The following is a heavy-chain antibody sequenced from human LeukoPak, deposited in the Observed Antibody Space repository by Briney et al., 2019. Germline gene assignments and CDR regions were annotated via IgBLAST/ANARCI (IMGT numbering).Heavy chain of an antibody. Sequence: SETLSLTCAVYGGSFGGYFWSWFRQPPGKGLEWIGEIHHSGSTNYNPSLKSRVTISIDSSKNQFSLNLSSVTAADTAEYYCARGEGSGNYHGSGSSFFDPWGQGTLVTVSS. CDR1: GGSFGGYF. J-gene: IGHJ5*02. CDR3: ARGEGSGNYHGSGSSFFDP. CDR2: IHHSGST. D-gene: IGHD3-10*01. V-gene: IGHV4-34*01.